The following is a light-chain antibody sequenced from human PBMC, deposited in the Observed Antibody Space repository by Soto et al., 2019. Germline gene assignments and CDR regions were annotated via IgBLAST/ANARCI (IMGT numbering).Light chain of an antibody. CDR1: QSLRSS. CDR3: QQYNDWPRT. J-gene: IGKJ1*01. Sequence: IVFTQSPATLSLSPVEMATLSGRASQSLRSSLAWYQQKPGQAPRLLIYDASTRATGSPDRFSASGSATEFTLTISSLLSEDFAVYYCQQYNDWPRTFGQGTKV. CDR2: DAS. V-gene: IGKV3-15*01.